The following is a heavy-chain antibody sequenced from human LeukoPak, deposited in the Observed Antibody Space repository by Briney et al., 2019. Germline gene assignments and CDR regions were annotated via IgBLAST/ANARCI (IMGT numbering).Heavy chain of an antibody. CDR1: GGSISSSSYY. V-gene: IGHV4-39*01. CDR3: ARYMVQGVSIDY. J-gene: IGHJ4*02. D-gene: IGHD3-10*01. Sequence: PSETLTLTCTVSGGSISSSSYYWGWNRQPPGKGLEWIGSIYYSGSTYYNPSLKSRVTISVDTSKNQFSLKLSSVTAADTAVYYCARYMVQGVSIDYWGQGTLVTVSS. CDR2: IYYSGST.